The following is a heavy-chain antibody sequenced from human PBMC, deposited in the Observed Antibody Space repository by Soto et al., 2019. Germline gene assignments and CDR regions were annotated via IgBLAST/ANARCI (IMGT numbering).Heavy chain of an antibody. D-gene: IGHD1-20*01. J-gene: IGHJ2*01. CDR1: GGSSRAYH. CDR3: AGGPRYWSFAL. Sequence: GELQQCGTGLLKPSETLSLNCSVYGGSSRAYHWSWILQSPGEGLEWIGEFSYSGSLNYNPSLKGRVAVSMDTSTNHFSLTMTSVTAADTAVYFCAGGPRYWSFALWGRGTLVTVS. V-gene: IGHV4-34*01. CDR2: FSYSGSL.